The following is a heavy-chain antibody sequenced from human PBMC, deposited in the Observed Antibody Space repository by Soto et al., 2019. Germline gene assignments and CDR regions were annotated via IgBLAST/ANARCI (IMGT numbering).Heavy chain of an antibody. CDR2: IKQDGSEK. V-gene: IGHV3-7*01. CDR1: GFTFSSYW. CDR3: ASQGLAVVDTAMVGPFRY. J-gene: IGHJ4*02. Sequence: PGGSLRLSCAASGFTFSSYWMSWVRQAPGKGLEWVANIKQDGSEKYYVDSVKGRFTISRDNAKNSLYLQMNSLRAEDTAVYYCASQGLAVVDTAMVGPFRYWGKGNLVTVSS. D-gene: IGHD5-18*01.